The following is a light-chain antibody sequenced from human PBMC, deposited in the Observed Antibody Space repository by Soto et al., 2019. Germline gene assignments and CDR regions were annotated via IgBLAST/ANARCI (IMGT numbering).Light chain of an antibody. Sequence: QSVLTQPPSASGSPGQSVTISCTGTRSDVGGYDYVSWYQQHPGKAPKLMIYEVTKRPSGVPDRFSGSKSGNTASLTVSGLQAEDEADYYCSSYAGSNNLVVFGGGTKLTVL. CDR3: SSYAGSNNLVV. V-gene: IGLV2-8*01. CDR2: EVT. J-gene: IGLJ2*01. CDR1: RSDVGGYDY.